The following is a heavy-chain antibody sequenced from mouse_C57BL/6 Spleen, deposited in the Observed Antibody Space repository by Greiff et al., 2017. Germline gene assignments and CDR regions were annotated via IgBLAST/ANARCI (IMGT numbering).Heavy chain of an antibody. J-gene: IGHJ4*01. CDR2: IHPNSGST. Sequence: QVQLQQPGAELVKPGASVKLSCKASGYTFTSYWMHWVKQRPGQGLEWIGMIHPNSGSTNYNEKFKSKATLTVDKSSSTAYMQLSSLTSEDSAVYYCARWEGRDYAMDYWGQVTSVTVSS. CDR3: ARWEGRDYAMDY. D-gene: IGHD3-3*01. V-gene: IGHV1-64*01. CDR1: GYTFTSYW.